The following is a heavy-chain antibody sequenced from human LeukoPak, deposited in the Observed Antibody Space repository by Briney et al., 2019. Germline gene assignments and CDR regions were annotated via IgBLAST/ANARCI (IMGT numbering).Heavy chain of an antibody. CDR3: AKKVRPWQPTY. CDR2: ISGSGGST. J-gene: IGHJ4*02. V-gene: IGHV3-23*01. CDR1: GFTFSSYA. Sequence: GWSLRLSCAASGFTFSSYAMSWVRQAAGKGLEWVSAISGSGGSTYYADSVKGRFTNSRDNSKNTLYLQMNSRRAEDTAVYYCAKKVRPWQPTYWGQGTLVTVSS. D-gene: IGHD1-1*01.